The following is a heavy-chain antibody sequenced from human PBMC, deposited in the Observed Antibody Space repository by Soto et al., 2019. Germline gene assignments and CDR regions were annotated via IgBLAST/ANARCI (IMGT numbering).Heavy chain of an antibody. Sequence: GESLRHSYAASGFTISSYSMSGFRQAPGKGLEWVSAISGSGGSTYYADSVKGRFTISRDNSKNTLYLQMNSLRAEDTAVYYCAKDLAVTTPEYFQHWGQGT. CDR2: ISGSGGST. CDR3: AKDLAVTTPEYFQH. J-gene: IGHJ1*01. CDR1: GFTISSYS. V-gene: IGHV3-23*01. D-gene: IGHD4-17*01.